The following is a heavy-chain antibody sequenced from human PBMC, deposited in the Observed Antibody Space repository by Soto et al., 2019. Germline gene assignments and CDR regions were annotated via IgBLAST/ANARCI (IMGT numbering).Heavy chain of an antibody. J-gene: IGHJ5*02. CDR3: ARDSDPFWSGPIRGLPNWFDP. V-gene: IGHV3-30-3*01. CDR2: ISYGGGNE. CDR1: GFSFSTYA. Sequence: PGGTLRLSCTASGFSFSTYAMHWVRQAPGKGLERVAVISYGGGNEYYSDSVKGRFTISRDNSKNTLYVQMNSLRVEDTAVYYCARDSDPFWSGPIRGLPNWFDPWGQGTLVTVSS. D-gene: IGHD3-3*01.